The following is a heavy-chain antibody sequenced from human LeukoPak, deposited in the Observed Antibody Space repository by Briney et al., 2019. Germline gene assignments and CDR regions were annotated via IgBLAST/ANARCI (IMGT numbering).Heavy chain of an antibody. D-gene: IGHD6-13*01. J-gene: IGHJ6*02. CDR1: GYSFTSYD. CDR3: ARGPTEQVVYDMDV. Sequence: GASVKVSRKASGYSFTSYDVNWMRQATGQGLEWMGWMNTNSGYTVYAQKFQGRVTMTRDTSISTAYMELSSLISEDTAIYYCARGPTEQVVYDMDVWGQGTTVTVSS. V-gene: IGHV1-8*01. CDR2: MNTNSGYT.